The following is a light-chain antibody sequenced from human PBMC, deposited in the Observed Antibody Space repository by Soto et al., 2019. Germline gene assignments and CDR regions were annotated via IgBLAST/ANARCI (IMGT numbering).Light chain of an antibody. J-gene: IGKJ1*01. V-gene: IGKV2-28*01. CDR1: DSLLHSNGYNY. CDR3: MQPLQSWT. Sequence: DIVMTQSPLSLPVTPVEASSSSCSSSDSLLHSNGYNYLDWYLQKPGQSPQLLIYLGSNRSSGVPDRFSGSGSGTDFTLKISRVEAEDVGVYYCMQPLQSWTFGQGTKVDIK. CDR2: LGS.